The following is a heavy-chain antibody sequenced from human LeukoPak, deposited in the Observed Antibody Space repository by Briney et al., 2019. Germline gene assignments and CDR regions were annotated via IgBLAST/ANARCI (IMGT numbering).Heavy chain of an antibody. CDR3: ATTGSNSGYYYYYYGMDV. Sequence: PGESLKISCKGSGYSFTTYWIVWVRQMPGKGLEWMGIIYPGDSDTRYSPSFQGQVTISADKSINTAYLQWSSLKASDTAMYYCATTGSNSGYYYYYYGMDVWGQGTTVTVSS. J-gene: IGHJ6*02. CDR1: GYSFTTYW. CDR2: IYPGDSDT. D-gene: IGHD3-10*01. V-gene: IGHV5-51*01.